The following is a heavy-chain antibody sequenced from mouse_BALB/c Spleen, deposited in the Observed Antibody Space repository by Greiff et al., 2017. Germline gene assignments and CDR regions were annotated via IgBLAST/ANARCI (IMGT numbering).Heavy chain of an antibody. CDR2: INPSTGYT. J-gene: IGHJ4*01. V-gene: IGHV1-7*01. Sequence: VQLQQSGAELAKPGASVKMSCKASGYTFTSYWMHWVKQRPGQGLEWIGYINPSTGYTEYNQKFKDKATLTADKSSSTAYMQLSSLTSEDSAVYYCARSILDYYGSSYYAMDYWGQGTSVTVSS. CDR1: GYTFTSYW. CDR3: ARSILDYYGSSYYAMDY. D-gene: IGHD1-1*01.